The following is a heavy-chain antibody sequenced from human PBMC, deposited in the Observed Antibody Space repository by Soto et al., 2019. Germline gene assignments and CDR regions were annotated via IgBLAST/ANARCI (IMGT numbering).Heavy chain of an antibody. CDR3: ARDRQNYDYIWGSYRHLNWFDP. D-gene: IGHD3-16*02. V-gene: IGHV3-74*01. J-gene: IGHJ5*02. CDR2: INSDCSST. Sequence: GGSLRLSCAASGFTFSSYSMHYVRQAPGKGLGWVSRINSDCSSTSYAHSVKGRFTISRDNAKNTLYLQMNSLRAEDTAVYYCARDRQNYDYIWGSYRHLNWFDPWGQGTLVTVSS. CDR1: GFTFSSYS.